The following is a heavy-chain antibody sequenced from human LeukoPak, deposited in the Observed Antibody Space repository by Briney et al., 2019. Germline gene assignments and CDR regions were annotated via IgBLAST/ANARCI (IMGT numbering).Heavy chain of an antibody. D-gene: IGHD3-10*01. CDR3: VSGVAMDV. Sequence: GGSLRLSCIDSGFTFSTSELNWVRQAPGTGLEWLAFITSRTTIYYADSVRGRFTISRDNAKNSLYLQMNSLTVEDTAVYYCVSGVAMDVWGEGTTVTASS. J-gene: IGHJ6*02. CDR2: ITSRTTI. CDR1: GFTFSTSE. V-gene: IGHV3-48*03.